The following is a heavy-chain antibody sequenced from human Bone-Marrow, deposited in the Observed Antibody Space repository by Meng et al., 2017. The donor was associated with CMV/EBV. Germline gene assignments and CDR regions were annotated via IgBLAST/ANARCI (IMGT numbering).Heavy chain of an antibody. CDR3: ARDYCSSTSCYSYYYGMDV. J-gene: IGHJ6*02. V-gene: IGHV3-21*01. CDR2: ISSSSTYI. Sequence: GGSLRLSCAASGFIFSDFTVNWVRQAPGKGLEWVSSISSSSTYIYYGDSVKGRFTVSRDNAKNSLYLQMNSLRAEDTAVYYCARDYCSSTSCYSYYYGMDVWGQGTTVTVSS. CDR1: GFIFSDFT. D-gene: IGHD2-2*02.